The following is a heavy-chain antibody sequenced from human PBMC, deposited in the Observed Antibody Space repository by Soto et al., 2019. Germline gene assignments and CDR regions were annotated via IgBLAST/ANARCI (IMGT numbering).Heavy chain of an antibody. V-gene: IGHV1-8*01. J-gene: IGHJ4*02. CDR1: GYTFTSYD. CDR3: ARADYYDRSGYLLPCGY. CDR2: MNPNSGNT. D-gene: IGHD3-22*01. Sequence: QVQLVQSGAEVKKPGASVKVSCKASGYTFTSYDINWVRQATGQGLEWMGWMNPNSGNTGYAQKFQGRVTMTRNTSISTAYMELSSLGSEDTAVYYCARADYYDRSGYLLPCGYWGQGTLVTVSS.